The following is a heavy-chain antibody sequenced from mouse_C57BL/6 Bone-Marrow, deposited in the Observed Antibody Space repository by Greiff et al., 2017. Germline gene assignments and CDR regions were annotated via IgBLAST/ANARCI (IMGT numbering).Heavy chain of an antibody. CDR1: GYTFTSYG. CDR2: IYPRSGNT. Sequence: QVQLQQSGAELARPGASVKLSCKASGYTFTSYGISWVKQRTGQGLEWIGEIYPRSGNTYYNEKFKGKATLTADKSSSTAYMELRSLTSEDSAVYFCARRGNDGYYGFAYWGQGTLVTVSA. J-gene: IGHJ3*01. V-gene: IGHV1-81*01. CDR3: ARRGNDGYYGFAY. D-gene: IGHD2-3*01.